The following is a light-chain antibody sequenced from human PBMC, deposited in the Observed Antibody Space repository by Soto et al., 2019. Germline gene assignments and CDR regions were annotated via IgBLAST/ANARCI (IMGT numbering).Light chain of an antibody. CDR1: QDISNY. CDR2: DPS. Sequence: DIQMTQSPSSLSASVGDRVTITCQASQDISNYLNWYQQKPGKAPKLLIYDPSNLETGVPSRFSGSGSGTDFTFTISILQPEDIAPYYCQQYDNPNLTVTFGGGTKVEIK. V-gene: IGKV1-33*01. CDR3: QQYDNPNLTVT. J-gene: IGKJ4*01.